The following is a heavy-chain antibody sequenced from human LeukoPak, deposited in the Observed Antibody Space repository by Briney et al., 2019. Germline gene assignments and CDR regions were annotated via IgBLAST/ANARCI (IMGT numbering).Heavy chain of an antibody. CDR1: GGSISSSTYY. CDR2: IYYTGTT. CDR3: ARARYYDEDNASDI. Sequence: TSETLSLTCTVSGGSISSSTYYWGWIRRPPGKGLEWIGSIYYTGTTYYNPSLKSRVTISVDTSKNHFSLKLSSVTAADTAVYYCARARYYDEDNASDIWGQGTMVTVSS. D-gene: IGHD3-3*01. J-gene: IGHJ3*02. V-gene: IGHV4-39*07.